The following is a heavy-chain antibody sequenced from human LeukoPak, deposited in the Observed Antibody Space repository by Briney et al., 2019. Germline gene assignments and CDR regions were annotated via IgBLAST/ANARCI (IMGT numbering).Heavy chain of an antibody. CDR3: AKRGPGSPQSGKYYFDY. D-gene: IGHD3-10*01. CDR1: GFTFSSYA. J-gene: IGHJ4*02. V-gene: IGHV3-23*01. Sequence: GGSLRLSCAASGFTFSSYAMSWVRQAPGKGLEWVSGISGSGGGTYYADSVKGRFTISRDNSKNTLYLQMNSLRAEDKAVYYCAKRGPGSPQSGKYYFDYWGQGTLVTVSS. CDR2: ISGSGGGT.